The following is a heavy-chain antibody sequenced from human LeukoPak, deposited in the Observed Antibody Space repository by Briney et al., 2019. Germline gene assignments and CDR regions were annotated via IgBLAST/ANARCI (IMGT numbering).Heavy chain of an antibody. CDR3: ARDYYDSSGYYWDY. Sequence: GASVKVSCKASGGTFSSYAISWVRQAPGQGLEWMGVIIPIFGTANYAQKFQGRVTITADESTSTAYMELSSLRSEDTAVYYCARDYYDSSGYYWDYWGQGTLVTVSS. J-gene: IGHJ4*02. D-gene: IGHD3-22*01. V-gene: IGHV1-69*13. CDR2: IIPIFGTA. CDR1: GGTFSSYA.